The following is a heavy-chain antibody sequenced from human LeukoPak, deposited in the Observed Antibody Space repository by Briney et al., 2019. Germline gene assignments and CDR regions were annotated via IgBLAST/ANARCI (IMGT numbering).Heavy chain of an antibody. CDR2: IYTSGST. CDR1: GVSISSYC. D-gene: IGHD6-13*01. J-gene: IGHJ4*02. CDR3: ARGKTTYSSSWYYFDY. V-gene: IGHV4-4*07. Sequence: PSGTLSLTCTVSGVSISSYCWSWIRQPPGKGLEWIWRIYTSGSTNYNPSLKRRVTMSVGTSKNQFSLKLSSVPAADTAVYYCARGKTTYSSSWYYFDYWGQGTLVTVSS.